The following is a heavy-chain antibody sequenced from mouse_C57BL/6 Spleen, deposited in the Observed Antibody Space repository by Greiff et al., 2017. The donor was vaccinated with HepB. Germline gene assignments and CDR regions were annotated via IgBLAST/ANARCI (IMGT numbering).Heavy chain of an antibody. J-gene: IGHJ1*03. D-gene: IGHD2-3*01. Sequence: DVKLVESGGGLVQPGGSLSLSCAASGFTFTDYYMSWVRQPPGKALEWLGFIRNKANGYTTEYSASVKGRFTISRDNSQSILYLQMNALRAEDSATYYCARYKGWLLPYWYFDVWGTGTTVTVSS. V-gene: IGHV7-3*01. CDR3: ARYKGWLLPYWYFDV. CDR2: IRNKANGYTT. CDR1: GFTFTDYY.